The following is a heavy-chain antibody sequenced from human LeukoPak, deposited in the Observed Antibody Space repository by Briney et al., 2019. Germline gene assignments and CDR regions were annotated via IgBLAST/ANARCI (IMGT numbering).Heavy chain of an antibody. CDR2: IYYSGRT. CDR1: GGSITYYY. J-gene: IGHJ4*02. V-gene: IGHV4-59*12. Sequence: SETLSLTCSVSGGSITYYYWTWIRQPPGKGLEYIGYIYYSGRTNYNPSLESRVTISLDSSKSQFSLRLKSVTTADTANFCARERDHGYSYGFVLDSWGQGSLVTVSS. D-gene: IGHD5-18*01. CDR3: ARERDHGYSYGFVLDS.